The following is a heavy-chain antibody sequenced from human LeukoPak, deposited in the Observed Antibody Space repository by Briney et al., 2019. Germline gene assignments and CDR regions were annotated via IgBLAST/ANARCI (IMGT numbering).Heavy chain of an antibody. Sequence: SVKVSCKASGGTFSSYAISWVRQAPGQGLEWMGGIIPIFGTANYAQKFQGRVTITADESTSTAYMELSILRSEDTAVYYCAMYRSQQWLSLYWGQGTLVTVSS. CDR2: IIPIFGTA. D-gene: IGHD6-19*01. V-gene: IGHV1-69*13. J-gene: IGHJ4*02. CDR3: AMYRSQQWLSLY. CDR1: GGTFSSYA.